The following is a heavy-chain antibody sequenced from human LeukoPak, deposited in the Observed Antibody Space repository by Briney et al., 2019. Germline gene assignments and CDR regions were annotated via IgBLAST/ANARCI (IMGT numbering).Heavy chain of an antibody. CDR1: GGSISSGGYY. D-gene: IGHD6-19*01. V-gene: IGHV4-31*03. CDR2: IYYSGST. J-gene: IGHJ5*02. CDR3: ARSREQWLGLHNWFDP. Sequence: SQTLSLTCTVSGGSISSGGYYWSWIRQHPGKGLEWIGYIYYSGSTYYNPSPKSRVTISVYTSKNQFPLKLSSVTAADTAVYYCARSREQWLGLHNWFDPWGQGTLVTVSS.